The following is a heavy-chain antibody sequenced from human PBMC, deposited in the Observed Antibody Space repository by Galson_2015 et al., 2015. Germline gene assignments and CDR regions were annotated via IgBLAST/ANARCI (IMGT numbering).Heavy chain of an antibody. J-gene: IGHJ4*02. CDR1: GGTFSSYT. V-gene: IGHV1-69*04. Sequence: SVKVSCKASGGTFSSYTISWVRQAPGQGLEWMGRIIPILGIANYAQKFQGRVTITADKSTSTAYMELSSLRSEDTAVYYCAREQLGYYVSGSYPDYWGQGTLVTVSS. D-gene: IGHD3-10*01. CDR2: IIPILGIA. CDR3: AREQLGYYVSGSYPDY.